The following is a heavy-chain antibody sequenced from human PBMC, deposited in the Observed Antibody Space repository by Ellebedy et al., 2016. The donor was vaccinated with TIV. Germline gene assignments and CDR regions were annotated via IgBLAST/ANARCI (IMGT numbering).Heavy chain of an antibody. V-gene: IGHV3-48*01. CDR3: ATQQTVAGSSNEY. CDR1: GFTFSRYS. Sequence: GGSLRLSCAASGFTFSRYSMNWVRQAPGKGLEWISYIINSSSTIYYADSVKGRFTISRDNAKNSLFLQMNSLKVEDTATYYCATQQTVAGSSNEYWGQGTLVSVSS. D-gene: IGHD6-19*01. CDR2: IINSSSTI. J-gene: IGHJ4*01.